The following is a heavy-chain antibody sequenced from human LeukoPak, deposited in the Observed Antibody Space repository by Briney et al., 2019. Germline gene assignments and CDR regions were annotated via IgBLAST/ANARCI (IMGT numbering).Heavy chain of an antibody. CDR3: ARDRPYGGNPIDY. CDR2: ISSSSSYI. V-gene: IGHV3-21*01. D-gene: IGHD4-23*01. CDR1: GFTFSSYS. Sequence: GGSLRLSCAASGFTFSSYSMNWVRQAPGKGLEWVSSISSSSSYIYYADSVKGRFTISRDNAKNSLYLQMNSLRAEDTAVYYCARDRPYGGNPIDYWGQGPLVPVSS. J-gene: IGHJ4*02.